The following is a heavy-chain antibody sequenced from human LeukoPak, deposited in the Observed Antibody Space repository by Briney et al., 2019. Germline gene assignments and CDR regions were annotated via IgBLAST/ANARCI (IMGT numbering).Heavy chain of an antibody. CDR3: ARVATGIIDY. CDR1: GFTFGSYS. Sequence: PGGSLRLSCAASGFTFGSYSMNWVRQAPGKGLEWVSYISSSSSTIYYADSVKGRFTISRDNAKNSLYLQMNSLRAEDTAVYYCARVATGIIDYWGQGTPVTVSS. CDR2: ISSSSSTI. V-gene: IGHV3-48*01. J-gene: IGHJ4*02. D-gene: IGHD2-21*02.